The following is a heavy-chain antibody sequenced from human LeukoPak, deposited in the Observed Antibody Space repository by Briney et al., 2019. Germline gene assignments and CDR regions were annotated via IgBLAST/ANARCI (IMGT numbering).Heavy chain of an antibody. J-gene: IGHJ5*02. V-gene: IGHV3-23*01. CDR1: GFTFSSYA. D-gene: IGHD3-22*01. Sequence: GGSLRLSCAASGFTFSSYAMSWVRQAPGEGREWVSAISGSGGSTYYADSVKGRFTISRGNSKNTLYLQMNSLRAEDTAVYYCANDPSLDYYDSSGRMTWGRGTLVAVSS. CDR2: ISGSGGST. CDR3: ANDPSLDYYDSSGRMT.